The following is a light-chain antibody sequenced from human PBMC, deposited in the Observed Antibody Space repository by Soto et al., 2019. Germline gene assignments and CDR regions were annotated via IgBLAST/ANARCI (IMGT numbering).Light chain of an antibody. J-gene: IGKJ4*01. V-gene: IGKV4-1*01. CDR1: QSVLYSSNNKNY. Sequence: DIVLTQSPDSLAVSLGERSTINCQSSQSVLYSSNNKNYLVWYQQKPGQPPKLLIYWASTRESGVPDRFSGSGSGTDFTLTISSLQAEDVAVYYCQQYYSTPLTFGGGTKVDIK. CDR3: QQYYSTPLT. CDR2: WAS.